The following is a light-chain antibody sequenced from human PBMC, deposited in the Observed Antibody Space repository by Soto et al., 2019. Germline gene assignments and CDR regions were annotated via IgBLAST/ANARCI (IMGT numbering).Light chain of an antibody. CDR3: QQYYSPWT. CDR2: WAS. V-gene: IGKV4-1*01. CDR1: QSVLYSSNNKNY. Sequence: DIVMTQSPDSLAVSLGERATINCKSSQSVLYSSNNKNYLAWYQQKPGQPPKLLIYWASIRESGVPDRFSGSGSGTDFILTISNLQAEDVAVYYCQQYYSPWTFGQGTKVEIK. J-gene: IGKJ1*01.